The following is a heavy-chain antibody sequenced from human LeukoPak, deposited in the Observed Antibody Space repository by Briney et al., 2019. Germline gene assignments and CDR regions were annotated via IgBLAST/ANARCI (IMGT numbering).Heavy chain of an antibody. J-gene: IGHJ3*02. Sequence: PGGSLRLSCAASGFTFSSYSMSWVRQPPGKGLEWGSGISNNGGSTYYADSVKGRFAISRDNAKNSLYLQMNSLRAEDTALYYCAKDRSPGGILRDAFDIWGQGTMVTVSS. CDR2: ISNNGGST. V-gene: IGHV3-23*01. D-gene: IGHD2-15*01. CDR1: GFTFSSYS. CDR3: AKDRSPGGILRDAFDI.